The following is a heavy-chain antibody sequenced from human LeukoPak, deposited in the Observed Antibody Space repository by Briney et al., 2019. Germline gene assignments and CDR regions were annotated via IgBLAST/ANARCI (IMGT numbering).Heavy chain of an antibody. D-gene: IGHD3-10*01. CDR1: GFTFSSYA. J-gene: IGHJ4*02. CDR3: AKARGNYGSGSYYKFLDY. CDR2: ISGSGGST. V-gene: IGHV3-23*01. Sequence: GGSLRLSCAASGFTFSSYAMSWVRQAPGQGLEWVSAISGSGGSTYYADSVKGRFTISRDNSKNTLYLQMNSPRAEDTAVYYCAKARGNYGSGSYYKFLDYWGQGTLVTVSS.